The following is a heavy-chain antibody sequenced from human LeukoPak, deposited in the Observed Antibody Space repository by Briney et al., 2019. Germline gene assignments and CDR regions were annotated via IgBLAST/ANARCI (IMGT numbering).Heavy chain of an antibody. J-gene: IGHJ1*01. CDR2: ISYDGSNK. D-gene: IGHD6-19*01. CDR3: ARFETVAAKPIEH. CDR1: GFTFSSYG. Sequence: GRSLRLSCAASGFTFSSYGMHWVRQAPGKGLEWVAVISYDGSNKYYADSVKGRFTISRDNSKNTLYLQMNSLRAEDTAVYYCARFETVAAKPIEHWGPGTLVTVSS. V-gene: IGHV3-30*03.